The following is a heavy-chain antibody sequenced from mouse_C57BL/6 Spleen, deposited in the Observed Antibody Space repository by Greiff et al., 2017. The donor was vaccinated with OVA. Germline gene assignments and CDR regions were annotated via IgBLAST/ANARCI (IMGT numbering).Heavy chain of an antibody. CDR1: GYTFTDYN. D-gene: IGHD4-1*01. Sequence: LMESGPELVKPGASVKIPCKASGYTFTDYNMDWVKQSHGKSLEWIGDINPNNGGTIYNQKFKGKATLTVDKSSSTAYMELRSLTSEDTAVYYCATLTGPWFAYWGQGTLVTVSA. J-gene: IGHJ3*01. CDR2: INPNNGGT. CDR3: ATLTGPWFAY. V-gene: IGHV1-18*01.